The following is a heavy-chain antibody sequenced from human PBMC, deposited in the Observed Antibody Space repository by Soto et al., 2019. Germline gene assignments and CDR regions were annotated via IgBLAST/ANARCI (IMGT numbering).Heavy chain of an antibody. CDR3: ARLGGIVDTGTWIQ. CDR1: GSRFSTYW. D-gene: IGHD1-26*01. Sequence: GESLKISCKASGSRFSTYWIGWVRQRPGKGPEWMAIIYPGDSDTRENPSFQGQVTISADKSSNTVHLQWRSLKASDTAIYYCARLGGIVDTGTWIQWGQGTPVTVSS. V-gene: IGHV5-51*01. CDR2: IYPGDSDT. J-gene: IGHJ4*02.